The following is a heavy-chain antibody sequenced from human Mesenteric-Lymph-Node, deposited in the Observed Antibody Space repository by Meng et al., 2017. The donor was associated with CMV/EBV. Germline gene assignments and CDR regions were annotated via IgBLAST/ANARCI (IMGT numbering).Heavy chain of an antibody. CDR3: ARGGATRLIEY. CDR1: GFTFSSYA. V-gene: IGHV3-23*01. Sequence: GESLKISCAASGFTFSSYALSWVRQAPGKGLEWVSGMSGNGAYTYYADSVKGRFTISRDNSKNTLYLQMNSLRAEDATVYYCARGGATRLIEYWGQGTLVTVSS. D-gene: IGHD1-26*01. CDR2: MSGNGAYT. J-gene: IGHJ4*02.